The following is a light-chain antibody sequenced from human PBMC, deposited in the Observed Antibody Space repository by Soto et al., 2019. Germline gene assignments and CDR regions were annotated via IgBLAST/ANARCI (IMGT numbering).Light chain of an antibody. J-gene: IGLJ1*01. V-gene: IGLV1-47*01. CDR3: AAWDDSPSGSGV. Sequence: QSVLTQPPSASGTPGQRVTISCSGSSSNIGSNYVYWYQQLPGTAPKLLIYRNNQRPSGVPDRFSGSKSGTSASLAISGLRSEDEADYYCAAWDDSPSGSGVFGTGTKVTVL. CDR1: SSNIGSNY. CDR2: RNN.